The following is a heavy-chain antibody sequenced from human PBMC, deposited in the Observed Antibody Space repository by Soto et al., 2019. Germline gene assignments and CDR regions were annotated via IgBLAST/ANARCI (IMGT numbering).Heavy chain of an antibody. CDR2: INHSGTV. J-gene: IGHJ4*02. CDR3: ARAGAALVRGSIGGFDY. CDR1: GGAFNGYY. Sequence: QVHLQQWGAGLLKPSETLSLTCAVNGGAFNGYYWTWIRQSPGKGLQWIGEINHSGTVDYNPSLKRGVTFSIDTSKKQFSLTLTSVTAADTAVYYCARAGAALVRGSIGGFDYWGQGTLVTVSS. D-gene: IGHD3-10*01. V-gene: IGHV4-34*01.